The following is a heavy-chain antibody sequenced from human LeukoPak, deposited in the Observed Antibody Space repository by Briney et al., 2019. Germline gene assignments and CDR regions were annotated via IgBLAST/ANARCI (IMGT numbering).Heavy chain of an antibody. CDR2: IVVGSGNT. D-gene: IGHD2/OR15-2a*01. CDR3: ARGRDFNWYFDL. J-gene: IGHJ2*01. V-gene: IGHV1-58*01. CDR1: GFTFTSSA. Sequence: ASVKVSCKASGFTFTSSAVQWVRQARGQRLEWIGWIVVGSGNTNYAQKFQERVTMTTDTSTSAAYMELRSLRSDDTAVYYCARGRDFNWYFDLWGRGTLVTVSS.